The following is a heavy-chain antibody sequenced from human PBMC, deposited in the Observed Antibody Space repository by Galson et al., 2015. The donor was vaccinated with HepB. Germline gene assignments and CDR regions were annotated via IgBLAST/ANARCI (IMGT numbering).Heavy chain of an antibody. Sequence: QSGAEVKKPGESLKISCKDSGHTFTTYYIGWVRQMPGKGLEWMGIIYPGDSDTTYSPSFQGQVTISADRSISTAYLQWSSLKASDTAMYYCARGTYYDFWSGAFDIWGQGTMVTVSS. CDR2: IYPGDSDT. J-gene: IGHJ3*02. D-gene: IGHD3-3*01. V-gene: IGHV5-51*01. CDR3: ARGTYYDFWSGAFDI. CDR1: GHTFTTYY.